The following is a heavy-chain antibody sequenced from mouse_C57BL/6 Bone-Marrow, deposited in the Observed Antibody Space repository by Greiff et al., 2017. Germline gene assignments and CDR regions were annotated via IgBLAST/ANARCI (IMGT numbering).Heavy chain of an antibody. D-gene: IGHD1-1*01. CDR2: IDPSDSYT. CDR3: ARDYYGL. CDR1: GYTFTSYW. Sequence: QVQLKQPGAELVKPGASVKLSCKASGYTFTSYWMQWVKQRPGQGLEWIGEIDPSDSYTNYNQKFKGKATLTVDTSSSTAYMQLSSLTSEDSAVYYCARDYYGLWGQGTLVTVSA. V-gene: IGHV1-50*01. J-gene: IGHJ3*01.